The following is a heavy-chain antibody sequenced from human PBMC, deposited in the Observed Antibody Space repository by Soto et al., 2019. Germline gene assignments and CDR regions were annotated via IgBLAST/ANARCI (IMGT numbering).Heavy chain of an antibody. J-gene: IGHJ5*02. D-gene: IGHD2-15*01. Sequence: PSETQSVRCTVVCGSISSRGYYWSWISKHQGKGLEWIGYIYYSGSTYYNPSLKSRVTISVDTSKNQISLKLSSVTAADTAVYYCARAFPGGLVAALVVGDWFYPWGQGTLVTVSS. V-gene: IGHV4-31*03. CDR3: ARAFPGGLVAALVVGDWFYP. CDR1: CGSISSRGYY. CDR2: IYYSGST.